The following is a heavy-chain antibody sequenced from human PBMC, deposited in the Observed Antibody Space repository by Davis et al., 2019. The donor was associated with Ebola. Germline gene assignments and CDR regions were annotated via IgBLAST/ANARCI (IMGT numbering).Heavy chain of an antibody. CDR2: MYYSGGT. J-gene: IGHJ1*01. Sequence: MPGGSLRLSCTLSGGSISGYYLTWIRQPPGKGLEWIGYMYYSGGTNYNPSLKSRVTISADTSRNQFSLRLSSVTAADTAVYYCAVYTVVVTDIRAEYFQHWGQGTLATVSS. V-gene: IGHV4-59*01. D-gene: IGHD2-21*02. CDR1: GGSISGYY. CDR3: AVYTVVVTDIRAEYFQH.